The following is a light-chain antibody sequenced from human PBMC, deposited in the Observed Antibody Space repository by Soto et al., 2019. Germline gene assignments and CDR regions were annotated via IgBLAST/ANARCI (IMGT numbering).Light chain of an antibody. V-gene: IGKV3-20*01. CDR1: QSVTSTY. Sequence: EIVLTQSPGTLSLSLGERATLSCGASQSVTSTYLAWYQQKPGQAHRLLIFGASMRVTGLPDRFIGSCSGTYFTLTISRLEPEDVAVYYCQHYVTSLTTFGQGTKVEVK. J-gene: IGKJ1*01. CDR2: GAS. CDR3: QHYVTSLTT.